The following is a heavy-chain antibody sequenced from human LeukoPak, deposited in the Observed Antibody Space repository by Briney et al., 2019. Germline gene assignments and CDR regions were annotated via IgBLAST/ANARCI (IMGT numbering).Heavy chain of an antibody. CDR2: ISGSGDTT. CDR1: GFTFSGYA. V-gene: IGHV3-23*01. J-gene: IGHJ4*02. CDR3: AKSRGESRGASNY. Sequence: PGGSLRLSCAASGFTFSGYAMNWARQAPGKGLEWVSFISGSGDTTYYADSVKGRFTISRDSSKNTLYLQMNSLRAEDTAVYFCAKSRGESRGASNYWGQGTLVTVSS. D-gene: IGHD1-26*01.